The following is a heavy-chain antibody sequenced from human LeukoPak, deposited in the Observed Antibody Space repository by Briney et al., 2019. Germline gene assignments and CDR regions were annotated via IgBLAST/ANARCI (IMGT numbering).Heavy chain of an antibody. Sequence: PGGSLRLSCAASGFTFSSYAMHWVRQAPGKGLEWVAVIPYDGSNKYYADSVKGRFTISRDNSKNTLYLQMNSLRAEDTAVYYCARDAGPFSGSYLDYWGQGTLVTVSS. CDR3: ARDAGPFSGSYLDY. CDR1: GFTFSSYA. V-gene: IGHV3-30-3*01. D-gene: IGHD1-26*01. CDR2: IPYDGSNK. J-gene: IGHJ4*02.